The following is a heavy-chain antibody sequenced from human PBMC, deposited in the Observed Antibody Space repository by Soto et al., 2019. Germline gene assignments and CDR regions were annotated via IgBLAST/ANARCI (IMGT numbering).Heavy chain of an antibody. CDR1: GFTFSSYS. V-gene: IGHV3-21*01. J-gene: IGHJ4*02. CDR2: ISSSSSYI. D-gene: IGHD3-3*01. Sequence: GGSLRLSCAASGFTFSSYSMNWVRQAPGKGLEWVSSISSSSSYIYYADSVKGRFTISRDNAKNSLYLQMNSLRAEDTAVYYCAKPYYDFWSGYFCYFDYWGQGTLVTVSS. CDR3: AKPYYDFWSGYFCYFDY.